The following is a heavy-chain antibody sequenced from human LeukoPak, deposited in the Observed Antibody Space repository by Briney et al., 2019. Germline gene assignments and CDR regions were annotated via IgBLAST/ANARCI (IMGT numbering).Heavy chain of an antibody. CDR1: GYTFTSYG. CDR2: ISAYNGNT. CDR3: ARLNREAVAEY. V-gene: IGHV1-18*01. D-gene: IGHD6-19*01. Sequence: ASVKVSCKASGYTFTSYGISWVRQAPGQGLEWMGWISAYNGNTNYAQKLQGRVTMTADTSTSTAYMELSRLRSDDTAVYYCARLNREAVAEYWGQGTLVTVSS. J-gene: IGHJ4*02.